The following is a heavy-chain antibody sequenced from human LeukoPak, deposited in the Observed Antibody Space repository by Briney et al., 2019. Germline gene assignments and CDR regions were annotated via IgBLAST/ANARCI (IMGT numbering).Heavy chain of an antibody. CDR2: INHSGST. D-gene: IGHD3-3*01. J-gene: IGHJ4*02. CDR1: GVSFSGYY. V-gene: IGHV4-34*01. Sequence: SETLSLTCAVYGVSFSGYYWSWLRQPPGKGLEWIGEINHSGSTNYNPSLKRRVTISVDTSKNQFSLKLSSVTAADTAVYYCARVVYDFWSGYYTRIDYWGQGTLVTVSS. CDR3: ARVVYDFWSGYYTRIDY.